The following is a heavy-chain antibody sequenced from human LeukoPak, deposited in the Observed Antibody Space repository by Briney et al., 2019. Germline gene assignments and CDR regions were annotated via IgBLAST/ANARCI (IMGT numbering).Heavy chain of an antibody. CDR1: GFTFSSYA. CDR2: ISYDGSNK. J-gene: IGHJ6*03. CDR3: ARTTAGTFYYMDV. D-gene: IGHD6-13*01. Sequence: GGSLRLSCAASGFTFSSYAMHWVRQAPGKGLEWVAVISYDGSNKYYADSVKGRSTISRDNSKNTLYLQMNSLRAEDTAVYHCARTTAGTFYYMDVWGKGTTVTVSS. V-gene: IGHV3-30*04.